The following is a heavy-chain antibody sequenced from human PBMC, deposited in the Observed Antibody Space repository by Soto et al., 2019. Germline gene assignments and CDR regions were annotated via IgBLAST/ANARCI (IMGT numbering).Heavy chain of an antibody. CDR2: INPNSGGT. V-gene: IGHV1-2*02. Sequence: ASVKVSCKASGYIFTAYYIHWVRQAPGRGLEWMGWINPNSGGTNYAQKLQGRATMTRDTSISTVYMELRSLRSDDTAVYYCARCPPPSPLDPWGQGTLVTVSS. J-gene: IGHJ5*02. CDR1: GYIFTAYY. CDR3: ARCPPPSPLDP.